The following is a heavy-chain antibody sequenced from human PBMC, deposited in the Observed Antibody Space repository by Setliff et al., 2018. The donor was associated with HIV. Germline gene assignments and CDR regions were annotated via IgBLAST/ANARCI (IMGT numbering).Heavy chain of an antibody. J-gene: IGHJ4*02. CDR3: TRDRYANGWLYFDY. CDR2: IHTLGGT. CDR1: NNSIRSSY. Sequence: SETLSLTCTVSNNSIRSSYWSWIRQPVGKGLEWIGRIHTLGGTKYNSSLESRVTMSLDTSRNQFSLKLNSVTAADSTVYFCTRDRYANGWLYFDYWGPGILVTVSS. D-gene: IGHD2-2*01. V-gene: IGHV4-4*07.